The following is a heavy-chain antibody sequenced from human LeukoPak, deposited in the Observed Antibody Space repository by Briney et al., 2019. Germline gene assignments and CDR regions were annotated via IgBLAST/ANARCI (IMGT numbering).Heavy chain of an antibody. CDR3: AKRLAYYGSASHNWFDP. CDR1: GFTFSSYA. CDR2: ISGSGGST. J-gene: IGHJ5*02. D-gene: IGHD3-10*01. Sequence: GGSLRLSCAASGFTFSSYAMSWVRQAPGKGLEWVSAISGSGGSTYYADSVKGRFTISRDNSKNTLYLQMNSLRAEDTAVYYCAKRLAYYGSASHNWFDPWGQGTLVTVSS. V-gene: IGHV3-23*01.